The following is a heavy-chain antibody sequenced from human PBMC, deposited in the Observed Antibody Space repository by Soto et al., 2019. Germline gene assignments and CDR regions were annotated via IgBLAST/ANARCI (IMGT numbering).Heavy chain of an antibody. CDR2: IYYSGST. D-gene: IGHD3-10*01. Sequence: SETLSLTCNVSGGSISSGCYYWNRIRQHPGKGLEWIGNIYYSGSTYYNPSLKSRVTISVDTSKNQFSLKLSSVTAADTAVYYCARVGSYHSTDFDIWGQGTMVT. J-gene: IGHJ3*02. CDR3: ARVGSYHSTDFDI. V-gene: IGHV4-31*03. CDR1: GGSISSGCYY.